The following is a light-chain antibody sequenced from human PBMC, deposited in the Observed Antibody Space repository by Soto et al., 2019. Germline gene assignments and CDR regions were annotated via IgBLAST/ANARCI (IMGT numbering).Light chain of an antibody. Sequence: ESVLTQSPGTLSLSPGERSTLSCMAIQSVSSIYLAWYQQKPGQAPRLLIYGASNRATGIPERFSGSGSGTDFTLTISRLEPEDFEVYYCQQYNNWPWTFGQGTKVDIK. J-gene: IGKJ1*01. V-gene: IGKV3-20*01. CDR3: QQYNNWPWT. CDR1: QSVSSIY. CDR2: GAS.